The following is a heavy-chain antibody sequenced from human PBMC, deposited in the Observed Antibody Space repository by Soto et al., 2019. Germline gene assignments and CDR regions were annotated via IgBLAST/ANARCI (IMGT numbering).Heavy chain of an antibody. Sequence: HPGGSLRLSCSASGFTLSTYGIHWVRQSPGKGLEWVAVIWYDGSYKYYADSVKGRFTISRDNSKNTVYLEMNSPRAEDTAVYYCVRVSLRDSSSSGRLPYYYALDVWGQGTTVTVSS. CDR1: GFTLSTYG. CDR3: VRVSLRDSSSSGRLPYYYALDV. V-gene: IGHV3-33*01. D-gene: IGHD6-6*01. J-gene: IGHJ6*02. CDR2: IWYDGSYK.